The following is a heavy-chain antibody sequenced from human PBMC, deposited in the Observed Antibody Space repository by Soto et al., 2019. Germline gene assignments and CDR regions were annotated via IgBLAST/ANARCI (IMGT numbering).Heavy chain of an antibody. Sequence: QVQLQESGPGLVKPSQTLSLTCTVSGGSISGGGYYWSWIRQYPGKGLEWIGYIYYSGSTSYNPSLESRVTISIDASKNHFSLRLSSVTAADTAVYYCARDDPNNDYGDYGGRGWFDPWGQGTLVTVSS. CDR1: GGSISGGGYY. V-gene: IGHV4-31*03. CDR2: IYYSGST. CDR3: ARDDPNNDYGDYGGRGWFDP. J-gene: IGHJ5*02. D-gene: IGHD4-17*01.